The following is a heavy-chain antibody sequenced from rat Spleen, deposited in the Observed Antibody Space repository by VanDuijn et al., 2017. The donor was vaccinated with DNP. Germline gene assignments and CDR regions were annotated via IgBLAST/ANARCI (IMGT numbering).Heavy chain of an antibody. CDR3: ARSDYYSSWSPFSY. V-gene: IGHV5S13*01. CDR1: GFTFSKYG. CDR2: ISPTDGAT. J-gene: IGHJ3*01. D-gene: IGHD1-2*01. Sequence: EVQLVESGGGLVQPGRSLKLSCAASGFTFSKYGMAWVRQIPTKGLEWVASISPTDGATYYPDSVKGRFTISRDNAKSTHYLQINSLRSEDTATYYCARSDYYSSWSPFSYWGQGTLVTVSS.